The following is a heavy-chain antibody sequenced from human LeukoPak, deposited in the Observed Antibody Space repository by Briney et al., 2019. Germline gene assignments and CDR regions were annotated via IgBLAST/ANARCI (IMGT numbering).Heavy chain of an antibody. J-gene: IGHJ4*02. D-gene: IGHD1-7*01. CDR1: GYTFTGYY. CDR3: ARDPWETGTTVDY. V-gene: IGHV1-2*02. Sequence: SVKVSCKASGYTFTGYYMHWVRQAPGQGLEWMGWINPNSGGTNYAQKFQGRVTMTRDTSISTAYMELSRLRSDDTAVYYCARDPWETGTTVDYWGQGTLVTVSS. CDR2: INPNSGGT.